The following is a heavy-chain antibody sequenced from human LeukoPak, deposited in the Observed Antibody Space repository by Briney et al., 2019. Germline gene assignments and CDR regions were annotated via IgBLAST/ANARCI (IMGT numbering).Heavy chain of an antibody. CDR3: ARDHSLRYDSIPGGYYYYYGMDV. CDR1: GGSISSYY. V-gene: IGHV4-59*01. Sequence: SETLSLTCTVSGGSISSYYWSWIRQPPGKGLEWIGYIYYSGSTNYNPSLKSRVTISVDTSKNQFSLKLSSVTAADTAVYYCARDHSLRYDSIPGGYYYYYGMDVWGQGTTVTVSS. D-gene: IGHD3-22*01. CDR2: IYYSGST. J-gene: IGHJ6*02.